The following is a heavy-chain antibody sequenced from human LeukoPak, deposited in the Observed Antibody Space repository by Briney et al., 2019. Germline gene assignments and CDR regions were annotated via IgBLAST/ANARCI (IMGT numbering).Heavy chain of an antibody. D-gene: IGHD4-23*01. CDR2: ISGSGGNA. Sequence: GGSLRLSCAASGFTFSSYAMSWVRQAPGKGLDWVSAISGSGGNAYYADSVKGRFTISRDNSKNTLYLQMNSLRAEDTAVYYCAKDQYGGNPQYYFDYWGQGTLVTVSS. CDR3: AKDQYGGNPQYYFDY. V-gene: IGHV3-23*01. J-gene: IGHJ4*02. CDR1: GFTFSSYA.